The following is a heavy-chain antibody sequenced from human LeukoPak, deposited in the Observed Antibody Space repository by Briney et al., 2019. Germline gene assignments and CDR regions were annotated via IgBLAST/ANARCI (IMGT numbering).Heavy chain of an antibody. CDR1: GFTFSSYA. CDR2: ISGSGGST. D-gene: IGHD2-15*01. V-gene: IGHV3-23*01. J-gene: IGHJ4*02. Sequence: GGSLRLSCAASGFTFSSYAMSWVRQAPGKGLEWVSAISGSGGSTYYADSVKGRFTISRDSSKNTLYLQMNSLRAEDTAVYYCAKDGYCSGGSCYKGDYWGQGTLVTVSS. CDR3: AKDGYCSGGSCYKGDY.